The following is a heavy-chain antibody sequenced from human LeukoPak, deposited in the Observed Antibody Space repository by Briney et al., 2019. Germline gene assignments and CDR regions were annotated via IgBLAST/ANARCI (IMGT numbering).Heavy chain of an antibody. D-gene: IGHD2-15*01. CDR2: ISYDGSNK. J-gene: IGHJ4*02. CDR1: GFTFSSYA. Sequence: GGSLRLSCAASGFTFSSYAMHWVRQAPGKGLEWVAVISYDGSNKYYADSVKGRFTISRDNSKNTLYLQMNSLRAEDTAVYYCARAEDIVVVVLDYWGQGTLVTVSS. V-gene: IGHV3-30-3*01. CDR3: ARAEDIVVVVLDY.